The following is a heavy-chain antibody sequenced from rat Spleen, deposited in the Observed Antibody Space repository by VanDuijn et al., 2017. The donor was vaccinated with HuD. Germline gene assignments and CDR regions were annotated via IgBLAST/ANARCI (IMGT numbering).Heavy chain of an antibody. Sequence: EVQLVESDGGLVQPGRSLKLSCAASGFIFSDYYMAWVRQAPTKGLEWVARISYDGSSTYYRDSVKGRFTISRDNAKSTLYLQMDSLRSEDTATYYCASLMYTPDYLGVMDVWGQGASVAVSS. D-gene: IGHD1-6*01. CDR1: GFIFSDYY. J-gene: IGHJ4*01. CDR2: ISYDGSST. V-gene: IGHV5-29*01. CDR3: ASLMYTPDYLGVMDV.